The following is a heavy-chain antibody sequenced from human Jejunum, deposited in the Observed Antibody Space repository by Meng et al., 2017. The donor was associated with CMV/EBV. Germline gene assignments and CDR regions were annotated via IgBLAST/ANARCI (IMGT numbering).Heavy chain of an antibody. Sequence: QVQLVESGGDLVKPGGSLRLSCAASGFTFSDHYMSWIRQAPGKGLEWLSYISGSSHDTNYADSVKGRFTISRDNAKNSLYLQINSLRVEDTAIYYCVRTAREAADWGQGTLVTVSS. CDR3: VRTAREAAD. D-gene: IGHD2-15*01. V-gene: IGHV3-11*05. J-gene: IGHJ4*02. CDR1: GFTFSDHY. CDR2: ISGSSHDT.